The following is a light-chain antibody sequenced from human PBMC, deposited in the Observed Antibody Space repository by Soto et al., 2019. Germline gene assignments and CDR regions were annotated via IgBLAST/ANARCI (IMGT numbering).Light chain of an antibody. CDR2: EDN. V-gene: IGLV3-1*01. J-gene: IGLJ3*02. CDR3: QAWDSNTWV. CDR1: KLGNKF. Sequence: SYELTQPPSVSVSPGQTASITCSGDKLGNKFAFWYQQKPGQSPVLVIYEDNKRPSGIPERFSGSNSGNTATLTISGTQAVDEADYYCQAWDSNTWVFGGGTKVTVL.